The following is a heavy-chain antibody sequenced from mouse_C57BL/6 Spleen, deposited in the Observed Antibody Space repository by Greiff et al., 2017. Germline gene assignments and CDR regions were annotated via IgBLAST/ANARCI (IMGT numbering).Heavy chain of an antibody. CDR1: GYTFTSYW. CDR3: ARGDYSNYSPFAY. J-gene: IGHJ3*01. Sequence: QVQLQQSGAELVKPGASVKLSCKASGYTFTSYWMQWVKQRPGQGLEWIGEIDPSDSYTNYNQKFKGKATLTVDTSSSTAYMQLSSLTSEDSAVYYCARGDYSNYSPFAYWGQGTLVTVSA. D-gene: IGHD2-5*01. CDR2: IDPSDSYT. V-gene: IGHV1-50*01.